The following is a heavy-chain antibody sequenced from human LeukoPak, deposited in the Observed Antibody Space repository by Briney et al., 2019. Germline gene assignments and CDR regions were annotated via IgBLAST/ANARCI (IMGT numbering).Heavy chain of an antibody. J-gene: IGHJ3*02. CDR1: GFTFRSYW. CDR2: INPDGSEE. CDR3: ARDPYIKALDI. V-gene: IGHV3-7*01. D-gene: IGHD1-14*01. Sequence: QAGGSLRLSCAASGFTFRSYWMTWLRQAPGKELELVAHINPDGSEESYADSVKGRFTISRDNAKNSLHLQMNNLRVEDTAVYYCARDPYIKALDIWGQGTMVTVSS.